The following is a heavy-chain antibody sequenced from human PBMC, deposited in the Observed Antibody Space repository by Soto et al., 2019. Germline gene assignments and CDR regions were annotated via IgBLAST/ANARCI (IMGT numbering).Heavy chain of an antibody. Sequence: QVQLVQSGAEVKKPGSSVKVSCKASGGTFSSYAISWVRQAPGQGLEWMGGIIPIFGTADYAQKFQGRVTITADESTSTAYMELSSLRSEDTTVYYCAGHSSGVPGYYNGMDVWGQGTTVTVSS. V-gene: IGHV1-69*12. CDR2: IIPIFGTA. J-gene: IGHJ6*02. CDR3: AGHSSGVPGYYNGMDV. D-gene: IGHD3-22*01. CDR1: GGTFSSYA.